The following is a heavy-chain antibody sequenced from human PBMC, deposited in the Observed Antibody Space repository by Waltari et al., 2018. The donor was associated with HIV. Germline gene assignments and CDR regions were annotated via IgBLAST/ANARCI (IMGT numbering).Heavy chain of an antibody. Sequence: GKPSETLSLTCAVSDYSISSGYYWGWIRQPPGKGLEWIGSIYHSGSTYYNPSLKSRVTISVDTSKNQFSLKLSSVTAADTAVYYCARERGGYDILTGYWEVDVWGQGTTVTVSS. CDR2: IYHSGST. CDR1: DYSISSGYY. J-gene: IGHJ6*02. D-gene: IGHD3-9*01. V-gene: IGHV4-38-2*02. CDR3: ARERGGYDILTGYWEVDV.